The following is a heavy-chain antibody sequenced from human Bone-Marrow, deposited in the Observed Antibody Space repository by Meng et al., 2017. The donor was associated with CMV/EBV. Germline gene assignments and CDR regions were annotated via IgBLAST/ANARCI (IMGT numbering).Heavy chain of an antibody. CDR1: GYTFTSYY. J-gene: IGHJ3*02. V-gene: IGHV1-46*01. CDR2: INPSGGST. CDR3: ARGSWDFYHILTGSVAFDI. Sequence: ASVKVSCKASGYTFTSYYMHWVRQAPGQGLEWMGIINPSGGSTSYAQKFQGRVTMTRDTSTSTVYMELSRLRSEDTAVYYCARGSWDFYHILTGSVAFDIWGQGTMVTVSS. D-gene: IGHD3-9*01.